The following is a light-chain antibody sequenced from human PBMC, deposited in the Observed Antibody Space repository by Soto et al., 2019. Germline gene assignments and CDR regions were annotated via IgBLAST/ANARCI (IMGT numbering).Light chain of an antibody. CDR1: QDISSW. Sequence: DIQMTQSPSSMSASVGDRVTITCRASQDISSWLAWYQQKPGKAPKLLIYAASCLQSAVPSRFSGSGSGTDFTLTISSLHPEDFATYYRQQANSFPLTVGGGTKVEI. V-gene: IGKV1-12*01. CDR2: AAS. J-gene: IGKJ4*01. CDR3: QQANSFPLT.